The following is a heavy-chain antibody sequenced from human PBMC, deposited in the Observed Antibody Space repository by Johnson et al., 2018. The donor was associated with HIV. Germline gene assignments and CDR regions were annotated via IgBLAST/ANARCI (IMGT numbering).Heavy chain of an antibody. CDR1: GFIFSSYW. J-gene: IGHJ3*02. CDR3: STDRYSGYVGI. Sequence: EQLVESGGGLVQPGGSLRLSCAASGFIFSSYWMSWVRQAPGKGLEWVGRIKSKTDGGTTDYVAPVKGRFTISRDDSKNTIYLQMNSLKTEDTAVYYCSTDRYSGYVGIWGQGTMVTVSS. CDR2: IKSKTDGGTT. V-gene: IGHV3-15*01. D-gene: IGHD5-12*01.